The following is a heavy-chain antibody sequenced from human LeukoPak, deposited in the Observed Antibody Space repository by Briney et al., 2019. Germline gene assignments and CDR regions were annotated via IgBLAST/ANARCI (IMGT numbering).Heavy chain of an antibody. J-gene: IGHJ6*03. D-gene: IGHD6-19*01. CDR3: ARGVAVAAHYYYYYMDV. Sequence: PSETLSLTCTVSGYSISSGYYWSWIRQPPGKGLEWIGYIYYSGSTNYNPSLKSRVTISVDTSKNQFSLKLSSVTAADTAVYYCARGVAVAAHYYYYYMDVWGKGTTVTVSS. CDR1: GYSISSGYY. V-gene: IGHV4-61*01. CDR2: IYYSGST.